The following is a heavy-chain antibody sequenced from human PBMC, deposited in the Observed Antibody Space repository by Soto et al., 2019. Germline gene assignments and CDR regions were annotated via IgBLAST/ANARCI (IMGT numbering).Heavy chain of an antibody. D-gene: IGHD6-13*01. Sequence: PSETLSLTCTVSGGSISSYYWSWIRQPAGKGLEWIGRISTTETTNYNPSLKSRVSMPLDTSKSQVSLKLSSVTAADAAVYYCAGNIAAAGRRYYGMDVWGQGTTVTVSS. J-gene: IGHJ6*02. CDR1: GGSISSYY. CDR2: ISTTETT. CDR3: AGNIAAAGRRYYGMDV. V-gene: IGHV4-4*07.